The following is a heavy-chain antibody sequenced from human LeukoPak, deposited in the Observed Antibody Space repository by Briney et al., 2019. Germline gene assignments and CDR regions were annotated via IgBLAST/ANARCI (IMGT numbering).Heavy chain of an antibody. J-gene: IGHJ3*02. CDR2: LFPLLGTAIYTHGAP. CDR3: ARALLRWTYQGAFDI. D-gene: IGHD4-23*01. V-gene: IGHV1-69*05. CDR1: GGTFTSYA. Sequence: AASVKVSCKASGGTFTSYAISWVRQAPGQGLEWMGGLFPLLGTAIYTHGAPIYAQKFQDRVTITTDGATTTAYMELSRLTSEDTAVYYCARALLRWTYQGAFDIWGQGTMVTVSS.